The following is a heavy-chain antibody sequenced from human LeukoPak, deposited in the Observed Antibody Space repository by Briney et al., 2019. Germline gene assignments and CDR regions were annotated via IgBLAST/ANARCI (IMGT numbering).Heavy chain of an antibody. J-gene: IGHJ4*02. V-gene: IGHV3-23*01. CDR1: GFTFSSYA. CDR2: ISGSGGST. Sequence: QPGGSLRLSCAASGFTFSSYAMSWVRQVPGKGLEWVSSISGSGGSTYYADSVKGRFTISRDNSKNTLFLQMNSLRAEDTAVYYCAKGTGRFGSGSYLDYWGQGILVTVSS. D-gene: IGHD3-10*01. CDR3: AKGTGRFGSGSYLDY.